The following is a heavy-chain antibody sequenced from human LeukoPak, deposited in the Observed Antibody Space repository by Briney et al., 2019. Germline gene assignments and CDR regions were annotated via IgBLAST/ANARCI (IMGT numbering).Heavy chain of an antibody. J-gene: IGHJ4*02. D-gene: IGHD5-18*01. CDR3: ARDSDTAMVIHFDY. V-gene: IGHV1-2*02. CDR2: INPNSGGT. CDR1: GYTFTGYY. Sequence: ASVKVSCKASGYTFTGYYMHWVRQAPGQGLEWMGWINPNSGGTNYAQKFQGRVTMTRDTSISTAYMELSRLRSDDTAVYYCARDSDTAMVIHFDYWGQGTLVTVSS.